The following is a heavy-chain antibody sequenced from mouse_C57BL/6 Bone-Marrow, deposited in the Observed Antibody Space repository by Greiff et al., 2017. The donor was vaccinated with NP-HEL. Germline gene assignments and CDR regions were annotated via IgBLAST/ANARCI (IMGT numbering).Heavy chain of an antibody. CDR1: GYTFTDYN. Sequence: EVQLQESGPELVKPGASVKIPCKASGYTFTDYNMDWVKQSHGKSLEWIGDINPNNGGTIYNQKFKGKATLTVDKSSSTAYMELRSLTSEDTAVDYCARYDYAWFAYGGQGTLVTVSA. CDR3: ARYDYAWFAY. CDR2: INPNNGGT. V-gene: IGHV1-18*01. D-gene: IGHD2-4*01. J-gene: IGHJ3*01.